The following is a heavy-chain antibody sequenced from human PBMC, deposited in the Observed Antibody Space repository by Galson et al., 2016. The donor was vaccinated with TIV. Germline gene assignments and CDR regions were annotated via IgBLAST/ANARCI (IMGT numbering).Heavy chain of an antibody. CDR2: IIPLFRTT. Sequence: SVKVSCKASGGTFSSYVFNWVRLAPGQGLEWMGGIIPLFRTTNYAPKFQGRVTITADESTNTAYMELNSLKYGDTAVYYSASDRNTAFDTYHQYSGLDVWGQGTTVTVSS. J-gene: IGHJ6*02. D-gene: IGHD5-18*01. CDR1: GGTFSSYV. V-gene: IGHV1-69*13. CDR3: ASDRNTAFDTYHQYSGLDV.